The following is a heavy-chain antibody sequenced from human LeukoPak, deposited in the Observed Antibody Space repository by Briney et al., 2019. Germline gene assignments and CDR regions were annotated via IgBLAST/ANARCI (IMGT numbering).Heavy chain of an antibody. V-gene: IGHV4-61*01. CDR2: IYYSGST. D-gene: IGHD1-26*01. J-gene: IGHJ6*03. Sequence: SETLSLTCTVSGGSISSSSYYWSWIRQPPGKGLEWIGYIYYSGSTNYNPSLKSRVTISVDTSKNQFSLKLSSVTAADTAVYYCARDSGGSYHYYYYYMDVWGKGTTVTVSS. CDR1: GGSISSSSYY. CDR3: ARDSGGSYHYYYYYMDV.